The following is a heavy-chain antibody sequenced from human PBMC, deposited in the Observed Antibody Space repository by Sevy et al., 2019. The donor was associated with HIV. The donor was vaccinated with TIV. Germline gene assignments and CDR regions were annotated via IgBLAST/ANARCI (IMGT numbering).Heavy chain of an antibody. CDR2: ISGSGGST. J-gene: IGHJ4*02. V-gene: IGHV3-23*01. D-gene: IGHD3-3*01. CDR1: GFTFSSYA. Sequence: GGSLRLSCAASGFTFSSYAMSWVRQAPGKGLEWVSAISGSGGSTYYADSVKGRFTISRDNSKNTLYLQMNSLRAEDTAEYYCATSVLRFLEWLFPFDYWGQGTLVTVSS. CDR3: ATSVLRFLEWLFPFDY.